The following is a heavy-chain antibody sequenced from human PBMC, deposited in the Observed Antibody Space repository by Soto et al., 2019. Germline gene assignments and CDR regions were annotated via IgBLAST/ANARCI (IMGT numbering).Heavy chain of an antibody. Sequence: GGSLRLSCAASGFTFSSYAMSWVRQAPGKGLEWVSAISGSGGSTYYADSVKGRFTISRDNSKNTLYLQMNSLRAEDTAVYYCAKESVGNYYDSSGYRENYFDYWGQGTLVTVSS. D-gene: IGHD3-22*01. CDR1: GFTFSSYA. V-gene: IGHV3-23*01. J-gene: IGHJ4*02. CDR3: AKESVGNYYDSSGYRENYFDY. CDR2: ISGSGGST.